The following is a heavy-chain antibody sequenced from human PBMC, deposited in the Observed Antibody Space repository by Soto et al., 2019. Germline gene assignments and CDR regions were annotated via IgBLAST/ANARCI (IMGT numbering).Heavy chain of an antibody. CDR3: ARVRMDIVVVVAAIQGLAFDY. V-gene: IGHV4-34*01. J-gene: IGHJ4*02. CDR2: INHSGST. D-gene: IGHD2-15*01. Sequence: SETLSLTCAVYGGSFSGYYWSWIRQPPGKGLEWIGEINHSGSTNYNPSLKSRVTISVDTSKNQFSLKLSSVTAADTAVYYCARVRMDIVVVVAAIQGLAFDYWGQGTLVTVSS. CDR1: GGSFSGYY.